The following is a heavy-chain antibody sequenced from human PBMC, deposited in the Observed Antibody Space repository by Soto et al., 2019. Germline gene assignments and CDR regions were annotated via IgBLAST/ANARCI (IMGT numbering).Heavy chain of an antibody. CDR2: ISSSSSYI. Sequence: GGSLRLSCAASGFTFSSYSMNWVRQAPGKGLEWVSSISSSSSYIYYADSVKGRFTISRDNAKNSLYLQMNSLRAEDTAVYYCARLGYCSSTSCPDWGQGTLVTVSS. V-gene: IGHV3-21*01. CDR1: GFTFSSYS. J-gene: IGHJ4*02. D-gene: IGHD2-2*01. CDR3: ARLGYCSSTSCPD.